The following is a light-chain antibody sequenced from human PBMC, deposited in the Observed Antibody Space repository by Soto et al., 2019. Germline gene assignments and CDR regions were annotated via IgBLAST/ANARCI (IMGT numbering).Light chain of an antibody. CDR3: SSYTSSSTRV. J-gene: IGLJ3*02. Sequence: QSALTQPASVSGSPGQSITISCTGTSSDVGGYNYVSWYQQHQGKAPKLMIYEVSNRPSGVSNRFSDSKSGNTASLTISGPQAEYEADYYCSSYTSSSTRVFGGGTKLTVL. V-gene: IGLV2-14*01. CDR1: SSDVGGYNY. CDR2: EVS.